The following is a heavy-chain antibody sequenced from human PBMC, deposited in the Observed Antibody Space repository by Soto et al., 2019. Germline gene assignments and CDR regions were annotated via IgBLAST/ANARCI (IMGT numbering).Heavy chain of an antibody. Sequence: QVQLVESGGGVVQPGRSLRLSCAASGFTFSNNGMPWVRQAPGKGLEWVAVIWYDGINKYYADSVKGRFIISRDNSKNRVYLQMNSLRAEDTAVYYCARDRVQMVDGLDVWGQGTTVTVSS. CDR1: GFTFSNNG. CDR3: ARDRVQMVDGLDV. CDR2: IWYDGINK. J-gene: IGHJ6*02. D-gene: IGHD2-15*01. V-gene: IGHV3-33*01.